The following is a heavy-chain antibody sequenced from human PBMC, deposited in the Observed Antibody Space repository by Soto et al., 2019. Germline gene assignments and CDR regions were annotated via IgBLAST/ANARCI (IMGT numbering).Heavy chain of an antibody. CDR3: ARDPGYSYGYN. Sequence: QVQLVQSGAEVKKPGASVKVSCKASGYTFTSYAMHWVRQAPGQRLEWMGWINAGNGNTKLSQKFQGRVTITGDTSASTAYMELSSLKSEDTAVYYCARDPGYSYGYNWGQGTLVTVAS. CDR2: INAGNGNT. CDR1: GYTFTSYA. V-gene: IGHV1-3*01. D-gene: IGHD5-18*01. J-gene: IGHJ4*02.